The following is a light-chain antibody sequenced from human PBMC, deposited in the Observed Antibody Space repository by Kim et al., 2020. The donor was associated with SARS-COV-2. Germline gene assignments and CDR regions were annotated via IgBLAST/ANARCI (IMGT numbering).Light chain of an antibody. CDR2: SNN. CDR3: AAWDDTLNGGV. Sequence: TTSCHGRTTNLGSNPGKADQERPGTAPKLLIYSNNQRPSGVPDRFSGSKSGTSASLAISGLQSEDEADYYCAAWDDTLNGGVFGGGTQLTVL. CDR1: TTNLGSNP. V-gene: IGLV1-44*01. J-gene: IGLJ2*01.